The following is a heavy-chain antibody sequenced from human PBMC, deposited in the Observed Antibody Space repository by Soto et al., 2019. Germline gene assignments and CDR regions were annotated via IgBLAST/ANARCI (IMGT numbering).Heavy chain of an antibody. V-gene: IGHV3-53*01. Sequence: GGSLRLSCAASEFSVNSNHMNWVRQAPGKGLEWVSIIYAGGMTYYADSVRGRFTISRDISKNMVYPQMNSLRAEDTAVYYCVSRDRSVRAFDVWGQGTMVTVSS. CDR1: EFSVNSNH. J-gene: IGHJ3*01. CDR2: IYAGGMT. D-gene: IGHD3-22*01. CDR3: VSRDRSVRAFDV.